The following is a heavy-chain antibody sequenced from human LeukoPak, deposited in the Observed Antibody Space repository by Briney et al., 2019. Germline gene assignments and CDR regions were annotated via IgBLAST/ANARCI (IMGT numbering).Heavy chain of an antibody. CDR2: IWYDGSNK. V-gene: IGHV3-33*01. D-gene: IGHD3-10*01. CDR3: ARRTYYYGSGSSVYYYYMDV. CDR1: GFTFSSYG. J-gene: IGHJ6*03. Sequence: PGRSLRLSCAASGFTFSSYGMHWVRQAPGKGLEWVAVIWYDGSNKYYADSVKGRSTISRDNSKNTLYLQMNSLRAEDTAVYYCARRTYYYGSGSSVYYYYMDVWGKGTTVTVSS.